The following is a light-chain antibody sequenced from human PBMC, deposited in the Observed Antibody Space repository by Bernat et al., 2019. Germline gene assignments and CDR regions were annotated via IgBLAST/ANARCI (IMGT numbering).Light chain of an antibody. Sequence: QSVLTQPSSASGTPGQRVTISCSGSSSDVGSNNVNWYQQHPGKAPKLLIYSNNQRPSGVPDRFSGSKSGNSASLAISGLQAEDEADYYCAAWEDSLTGRVFGGGTKLTVL. CDR3: AAWEDSLTGRV. CDR1: SSDVGSNN. J-gene: IGLJ3*02. V-gene: IGLV1-44*01. CDR2: SNN.